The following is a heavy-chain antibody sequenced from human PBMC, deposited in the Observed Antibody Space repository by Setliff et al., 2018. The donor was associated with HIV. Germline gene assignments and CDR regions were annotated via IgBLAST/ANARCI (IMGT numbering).Heavy chain of an antibody. CDR1: GYTFTGHY. CDR2: FDPEDGET. Sequence: ASVKVSCKASGYTFTGHYIHWVRQAPGKGLEWMANFDPEDGETFYAQKFQGRLTMTEDTSTDTAYMELSSLRSDDTAMYYCATDPGYSSTWYSESFQHWGQGTVVTVSS. D-gene: IGHD6-13*01. CDR3: ATDPGYSSTWYSESFQH. V-gene: IGHV1-24*01. J-gene: IGHJ1*01.